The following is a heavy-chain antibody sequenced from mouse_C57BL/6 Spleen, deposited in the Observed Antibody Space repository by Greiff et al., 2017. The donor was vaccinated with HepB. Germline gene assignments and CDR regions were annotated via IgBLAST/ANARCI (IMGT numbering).Heavy chain of an antibody. CDR3: ARGGKSPLYFDY. D-gene: IGHD1-1*01. Sequence: QVQLQQPGAELVKPGASVKMSCKASGYTFTSYWITWVKQRPGQGLEWIGDIYPGSGSTNYNEKFKSKATLTVDTSSSTAYMQRSSLTSEDSAVYYCARGGKSPLYFDYWGQGTTLTVSS. J-gene: IGHJ2*01. CDR2: IYPGSGST. V-gene: IGHV1-55*01. CDR1: GYTFTSYW.